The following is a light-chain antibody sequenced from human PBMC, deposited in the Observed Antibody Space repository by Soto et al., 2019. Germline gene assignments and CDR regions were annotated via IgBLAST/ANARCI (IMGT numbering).Light chain of an antibody. CDR3: AAWDDSLKRVV. J-gene: IGLJ2*01. V-gene: IGLV1-44*01. Sequence: QSVLTQPPSASGTPGQRVTISCSGSSSNIGSETVNWYQHLPGTAPKLLIDVNNQRPSGVPDRFSGSKSGTSASLAISGLQSEDEADYFCAAWDDSLKRVVFGGGTKLTVL. CDR2: VNN. CDR1: SSNIGSET.